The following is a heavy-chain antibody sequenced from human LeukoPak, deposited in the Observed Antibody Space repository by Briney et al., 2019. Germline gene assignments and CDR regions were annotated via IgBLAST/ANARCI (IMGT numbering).Heavy chain of an antibody. D-gene: IGHD3-22*01. V-gene: IGHV3-74*01. Sequence: QPGGSLRLSCAASGFTFSSYWTHWVRQAPGKGLVWVSRINTDGSSTSYADSVKGRFTISRDNAKNTLYLQMNSLRAEDTAVYYCARGRLTSYYDSSGFDYWGQGTLVTVSS. J-gene: IGHJ4*02. CDR2: INTDGSST. CDR3: ARGRLTSYYDSSGFDY. CDR1: GFTFSSYW.